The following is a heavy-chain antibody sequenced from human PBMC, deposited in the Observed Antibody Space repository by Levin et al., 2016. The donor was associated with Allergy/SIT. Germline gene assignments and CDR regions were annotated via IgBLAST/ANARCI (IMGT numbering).Heavy chain of an antibody. Sequence: WVRQAPGQGLEWMGGIIPIFGTANYAQKFQGRVTITADESTSTAYMELSSLRSEDTAVYYCATDQSYYNAFDIWGQGTMVTVSS. CDR3: ATDQSYYNAFDI. CDR2: IIPIFGTA. V-gene: IGHV1-69*01. D-gene: IGHD3-10*01. J-gene: IGHJ3*02.